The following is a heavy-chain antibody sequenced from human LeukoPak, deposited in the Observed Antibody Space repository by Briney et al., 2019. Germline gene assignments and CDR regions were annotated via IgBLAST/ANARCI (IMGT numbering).Heavy chain of an antibody. V-gene: IGHV1-2*02. CDR2: INPKTGGT. D-gene: IGHD6-13*01. J-gene: IGHJ5*02. CDR3: ARRESSSSSWYINWFDP. Sequence: ASVKVSCKASGYTFTGYYVHWVRPAPGQGLEWMGWINPKTGGTNYAQKFQGRVTMTRDASINTAYMEMSRLRSDDTAVYFCARRESSSSSWYINWFDPWGQGTLVTVSS. CDR1: GYTFTGYY.